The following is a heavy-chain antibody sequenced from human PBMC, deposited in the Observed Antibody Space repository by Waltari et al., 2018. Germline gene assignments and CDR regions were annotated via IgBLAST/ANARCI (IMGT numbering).Heavy chain of an antibody. J-gene: IGHJ4*02. Sequence: EVQLVESGGGLVQPGGSLKLPGAASGFTVSGSAMYGVRQASGKGWEWVGRIRSKANSYATAYAASVKGRFTISRDDSKNTAYLQMNSLKTEDTAVYYCTRGNSSSHAGNFDYWGQGTLVTVSS. V-gene: IGHV3-73*02. D-gene: IGHD6-13*01. CDR1: GFTVSGSA. CDR3: TRGNSSSHAGNFDY. CDR2: IRSKANSYAT.